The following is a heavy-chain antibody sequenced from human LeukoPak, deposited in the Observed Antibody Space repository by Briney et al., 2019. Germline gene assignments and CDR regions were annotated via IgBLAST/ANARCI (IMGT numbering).Heavy chain of an antibody. CDR1: NYPITSDYY. CDR2: IFHSGIA. V-gene: IGHV4-38-2*01. Sequence: SETLSLTCEVSNYPITSDYYWVWIRQPPGQGLEWIGQIFHSGIAHYNPSLKSRVTMSVDTSRSQFSVNLNSVTAADTAVYYCARAGFGTAYNRFYYYMDAWGKGTTVTVSS. J-gene: IGHJ6*03. CDR3: ARAGFGTAYNRFYYYMDA. D-gene: IGHD3-16*01.